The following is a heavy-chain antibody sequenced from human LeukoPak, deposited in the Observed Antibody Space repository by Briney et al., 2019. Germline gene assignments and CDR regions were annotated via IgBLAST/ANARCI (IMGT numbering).Heavy chain of an antibody. CDR1: GFTFDDYA. J-gene: IGHJ5*02. Sequence: PGGSLRLSCAASGFTFDDYAMHWVQQAPGKGLEWVSGISWNSGSIGYADSVKGRFTISRDNAKNSLYLQMNSLRAEDTALYYCAKDATDPYSSGWYAWFDPWGQGTLVTVSS. CDR2: ISWNSGSI. CDR3: AKDATDPYSSGWYAWFDP. D-gene: IGHD6-19*01. V-gene: IGHV3-9*01.